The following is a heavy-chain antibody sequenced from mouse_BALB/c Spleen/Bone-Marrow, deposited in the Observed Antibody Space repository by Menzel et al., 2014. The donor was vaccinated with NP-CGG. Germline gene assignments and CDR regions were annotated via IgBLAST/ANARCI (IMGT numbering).Heavy chain of an antibody. Sequence: VQLQQSGPELVKPGTSVKMSCKASGYTFTSYVIHWVKQKPGQGLEWIGYINPYNDGIKYNGKFRGKATLTSDKSSSTAYMELSSLTSEDSAVYLCGRDYYGSTSFAYWGQGTLVTVSA. V-gene: IGHV1-14*01. D-gene: IGHD1-1*01. J-gene: IGHJ3*01. CDR3: GRDYYGSTSFAY. CDR2: INPYNDGI. CDR1: GYTFTSYV.